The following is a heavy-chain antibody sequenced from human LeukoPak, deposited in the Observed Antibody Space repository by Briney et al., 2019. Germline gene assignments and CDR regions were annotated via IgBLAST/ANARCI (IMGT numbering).Heavy chain of an antibody. CDR2: ISSSSSYT. CDR1: GFTFSDYY. CDR3: ARDPYSYGYGAYYFDY. J-gene: IGHJ4*02. D-gene: IGHD5-18*01. V-gene: IGHV3-11*05. Sequence: GGSLRLSCAASGFTFSDYYMSWVRQAPGKGLEWVSYISSSSSYTNYADSVKGRFTISRDNAKSSLYLQMNSLRAEDTAVYYCARDPYSYGYGAYYFDYWGQGTLVTVSS.